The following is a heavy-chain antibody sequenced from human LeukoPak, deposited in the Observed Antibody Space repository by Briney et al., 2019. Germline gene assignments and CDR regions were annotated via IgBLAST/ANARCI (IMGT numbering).Heavy chain of an antibody. D-gene: IGHD3-10*01. V-gene: IGHV4-30-4*01. CDR1: GGSISSGDYY. J-gene: IGHJ4*02. Sequence: PSETLSLTCTVSGGSISSGDYYWSWIRQPPGKGLEWIGYISYTGTTYSIPSLKGRLTMSLDPSKNQFSLRLTSVTAEDTAVYYCARGKSYYGSGSYSFYYWGQGTLVTVSS. CDR3: ARGKSYYGSGSYSFYY. CDR2: ISYTGTT.